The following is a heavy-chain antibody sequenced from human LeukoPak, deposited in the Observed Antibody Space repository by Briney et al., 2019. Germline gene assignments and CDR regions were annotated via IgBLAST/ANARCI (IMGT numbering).Heavy chain of an antibody. V-gene: IGHV4-4*07. Sequence: SETLSLTCTVSGGSISSYYWSWIRQPAGKGLEWIGRIYTSGSTSYNPSLKSRVTMSVDTSKNQFSLKLSSVTAADTAVYYCARDLYSYGSEYFDYWGQGTLVTVSS. J-gene: IGHJ4*02. CDR2: IYTSGST. D-gene: IGHD5-18*01. CDR3: ARDLYSYGSEYFDY. CDR1: GGSISSYY.